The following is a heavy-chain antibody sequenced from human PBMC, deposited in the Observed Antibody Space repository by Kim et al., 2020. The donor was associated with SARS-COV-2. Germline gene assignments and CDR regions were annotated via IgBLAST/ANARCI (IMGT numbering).Heavy chain of an antibody. CDR3: ARMHFDL. V-gene: IGHV3-74*03. CDR2: AGSDQ. Sequence: AGSDQKYPGSVKGRFTISRANAKNTLYLQMNSLRAEDTSVYFCARMHFDLWGRGTLVTVSS. J-gene: IGHJ2*01.